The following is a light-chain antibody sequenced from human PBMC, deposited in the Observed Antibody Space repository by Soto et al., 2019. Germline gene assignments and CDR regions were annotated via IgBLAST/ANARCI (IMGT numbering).Light chain of an antibody. J-gene: IGKJ3*01. CDR1: QSVSSN. CDR3: QQYNNWPFT. Sequence: EIVMTQSPATLYASAGERATLSCRASQSVSSNLAWYQQKPGQAPRLLIYGASTRATGIPARFSGSGSGTEFTLTISSLQSEDFAVYYCQQYNNWPFTFGPGTKVDIK. CDR2: GAS. V-gene: IGKV3D-15*01.